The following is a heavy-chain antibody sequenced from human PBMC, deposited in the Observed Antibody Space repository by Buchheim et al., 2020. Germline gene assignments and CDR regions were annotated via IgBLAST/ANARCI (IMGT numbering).Heavy chain of an antibody. V-gene: IGHV3-7*01. J-gene: IGHJ4*02. D-gene: IGHD6-19*01. CDR3: ARVGSGWAYFDY. CDR1: GFNFSAYL. Sequence: EVQLVESGGNLVQPGGSLRLSCGASGFNFSAYLMSWVRQAPGKGLEWVANIRKDGSEEFYVDSVEGRFTISRDNAKSSLYLQMNNLRAEDTALYYCARVGSGWAYFDYWGQGTL. CDR2: IRKDGSEE.